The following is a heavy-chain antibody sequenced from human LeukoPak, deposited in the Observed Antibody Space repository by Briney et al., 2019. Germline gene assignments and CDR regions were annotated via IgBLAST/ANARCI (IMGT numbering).Heavy chain of an antibody. Sequence: PSETLSLTCTVSGGSISSNSYYWAWIRQPPGKGLELIGSIYYSGSTYYNPSLKSRVTISVDTSKNQFSLKLSSVTAADTAVYYCAKFYGDYDVGTFDIWGQGTMVTVSS. V-gene: IGHV4-39*01. CDR1: GGSISSNSYY. CDR3: AKFYGDYDVGTFDI. D-gene: IGHD4-17*01. CDR2: IYYSGST. J-gene: IGHJ3*02.